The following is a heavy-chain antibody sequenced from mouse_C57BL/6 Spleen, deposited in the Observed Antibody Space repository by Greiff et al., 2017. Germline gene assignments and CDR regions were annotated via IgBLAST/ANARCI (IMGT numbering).Heavy chain of an antibody. CDR1: GFTFSDCG. Sequence: DVMLVESGGGLVKPGGSLRLPCAASGFTFSDCGMRWVRQAPEKRMEWVAYISSGSSTIYYADTVKGRFTISRDNAKNTLFLQMTSLRSEDTAMYYCARKDYDYAYAMDYWGQGTSVTVSS. D-gene: IGHD2-4*01. V-gene: IGHV5-17*01. CDR2: ISSGSSTI. J-gene: IGHJ4*01. CDR3: ARKDYDYAYAMDY.